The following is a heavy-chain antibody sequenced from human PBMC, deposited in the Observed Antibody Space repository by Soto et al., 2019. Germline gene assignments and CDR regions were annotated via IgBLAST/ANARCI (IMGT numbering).Heavy chain of an antibody. J-gene: IGHJ5*02. V-gene: IGHV4-59*01. Sequence: SETLSLTXAVSGDSISNYFWNWIRQPPGKGLEWIGYISYSGTTKYNPSLKSRVTISVDTSKNQFSLRLRSLTAADTAVYHCARSGSDISGFYLNQFDPWGQGTLVTVSS. CDR3: ARSGSDISGFYLNQFDP. D-gene: IGHD3-22*01. CDR2: ISYSGTT. CDR1: GDSISNYF.